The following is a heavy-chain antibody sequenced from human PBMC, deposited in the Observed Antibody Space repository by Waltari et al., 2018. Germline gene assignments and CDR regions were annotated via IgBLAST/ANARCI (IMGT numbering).Heavy chain of an antibody. V-gene: IGHV3-30*16. J-gene: IGHJ4*02. CDR2: ISDDGSNK. D-gene: IGHD1-26*01. Sequence: QVQLVESGGGVVQPGRSLRLSCAASGFTFSSYALHWVRQATGKGLEWVAVISDDGSNKYYADSVKGRFTISRDNSKNTLYLQMNSLRAEDTAVYYCARDSIVGATSFGPHDWGQGTLVTVSS. CDR1: GFTFSSYA. CDR3: ARDSIVGATSFGPHD.